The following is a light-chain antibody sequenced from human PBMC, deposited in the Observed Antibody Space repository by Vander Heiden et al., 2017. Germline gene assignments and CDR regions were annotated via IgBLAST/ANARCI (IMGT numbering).Light chain of an antibody. CDR1: QSVSSSY. J-gene: IGKJ4*01. CDR3: QQYGSSPLT. V-gene: IGKV3-20*01. Sequence: VLTQPPGTLSLSPGERATLSCRASQSVSSSYLAWYQQKPGQAPRLLIYGASSRATGIPDRFSGSGSGTDFTLTISRLEPEDFAVYYCQQYGSSPLTFGGGTKVEIK. CDR2: GAS.